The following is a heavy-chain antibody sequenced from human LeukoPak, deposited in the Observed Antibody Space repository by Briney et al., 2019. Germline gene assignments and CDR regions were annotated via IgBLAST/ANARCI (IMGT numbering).Heavy chain of an antibody. D-gene: IGHD3-22*01. CDR1: GGTFSSYA. CDR3: ARGLRPGSSGYYYPSYNWFDP. CDR2: IIPIFGTA. V-gene: IGHV1-69*01. Sequence: GSSVTVSCKASGGTFSSYAISWVRQAPGQGLEWMGGIIPIFGTANYAQKFQGRVTITADESTSTAYMELSSLRSEDTAVYYCARGLRPGSSGYYYPSYNWFDPWGQGTLVTVSS. J-gene: IGHJ5*02.